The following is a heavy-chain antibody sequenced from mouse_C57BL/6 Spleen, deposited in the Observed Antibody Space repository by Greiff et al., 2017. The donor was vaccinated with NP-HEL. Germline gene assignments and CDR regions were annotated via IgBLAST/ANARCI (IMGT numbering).Heavy chain of an antibody. J-gene: IGHJ1*03. CDR2: IYPGDGDT. CDR1: GYAFSSSW. CDR3: ARSGLKGWYFDV. V-gene: IGHV1-82*01. Sequence: VQLQQSGPELVKPGASVKISCKASGYAFSSSWMNWVKQRPGKGLEWIGRIYPGDGDTNYNGKFKGKATLTADKSSSTADMQLSSLTSEDSAVYFCARSGLKGWYFDVWGTGTTVTVAS. D-gene: IGHD3-1*01.